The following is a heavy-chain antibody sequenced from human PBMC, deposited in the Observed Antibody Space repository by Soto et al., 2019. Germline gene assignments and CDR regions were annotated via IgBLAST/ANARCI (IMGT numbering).Heavy chain of an antibody. D-gene: IGHD3-3*01. V-gene: IGHV2-5*01. J-gene: IGHJ4*02. CDR1: GFSLSTSGVG. CDR3: APSQDYDFWSGYFY. CDR2: IYWNDDK. Sequence: ESGPTLVNPAQTLTLTCTFSGFSLSTSGVGVGWIRQPPGKALEWLALIYWNDDKRYSPSLKSRLTITKDTSKNQVVLTMTNMDPVDTATXYCAPSQDYDFWSGYFYWGQGTLVTVSS.